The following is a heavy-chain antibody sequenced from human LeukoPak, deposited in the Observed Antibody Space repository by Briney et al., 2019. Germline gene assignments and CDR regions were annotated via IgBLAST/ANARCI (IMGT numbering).Heavy chain of an antibody. CDR3: TTFSGFPGGV. J-gene: IGHJ4*02. CDR1: GFTFSNAW. CDR2: IKSKTEGGTT. Sequence: GALRLSCAASGFTFSNAWMSWVRQAPGEGLEWVGRIKSKTEGGTTDSAAPVKGRFTISSDDSKNTLYLQMNGLKTEDTAVYYCTTFSGFPGGVWGQGTLVTVSS. V-gene: IGHV3-15*01. D-gene: IGHD1-14*01.